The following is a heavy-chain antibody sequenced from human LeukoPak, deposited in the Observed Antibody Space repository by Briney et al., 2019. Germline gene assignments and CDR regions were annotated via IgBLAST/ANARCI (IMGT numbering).Heavy chain of an antibody. D-gene: IGHD4-17*01. CDR1: GGSISSYY. CDR2: IYYSGST. CDR3: ARVDYGPADWYFDL. J-gene: IGHJ2*01. Sequence: PSETLSLTCTVSGGSISSYYWSWIRQPPGKGLEWIGYIYYSGSTNYNPSLKSRVTISVDTSKNQFSLKLSSVTAADTAVYYCARVDYGPADWYFDLWGRGTLVTVSS. V-gene: IGHV4-59*01.